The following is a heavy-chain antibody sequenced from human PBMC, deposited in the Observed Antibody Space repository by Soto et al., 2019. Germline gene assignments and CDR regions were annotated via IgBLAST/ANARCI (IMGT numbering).Heavy chain of an antibody. CDR2: MSGSGGSI. CDR3: ATNRPDPYCSGGSCYISGFDY. Sequence: GGSLRLSCAPSGFPFSTYAMSWVRQAPGKGLEWVSGMSGSGGSIYYADSVKGRFTISRDNSKNTLYLQMNSLRVEDTAVYYCATNRPDPYCSGGSCYISGFDYWGQGTLVTVSS. CDR1: GFPFSTYA. V-gene: IGHV3-23*01. J-gene: IGHJ4*02. D-gene: IGHD2-15*01.